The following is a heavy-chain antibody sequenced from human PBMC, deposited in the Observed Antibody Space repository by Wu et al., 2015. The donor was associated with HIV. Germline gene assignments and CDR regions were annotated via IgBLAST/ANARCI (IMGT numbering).Heavy chain of an antibody. CDR2: IIPFLGAT. J-gene: IGHJ6*03. V-gene: IGHV1-69*06. Sequence: QVQLVQSGPEVKTPGASVRVSCKASGDSFTKYAISWVRQAPGQGLEWMGGIIPFLGATNYAQKFQGKVTFTADKSTSTVYMELTSLRSEDTALYFCGGSPKIVYYYYFMDVWGQGTTVTVSS. CDR1: GDSFTKYA. D-gene: IGHD3-22*01. CDR3: GGSPKIVYYYYFMDV.